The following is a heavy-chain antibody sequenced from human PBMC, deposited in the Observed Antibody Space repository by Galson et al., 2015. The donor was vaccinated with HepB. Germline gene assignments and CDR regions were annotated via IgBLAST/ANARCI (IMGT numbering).Heavy chain of an antibody. Sequence: SLRLSCAVSGFTFSSYGMTWVRQAPGKGLEWVAVISYDGSNKYYADSVKGRFTISRDNSKNTLYLQMNSLRADDTAVYYCAKSGSYSTYYFDYWGQGTLVTVSS. CDR2: ISYDGSNK. V-gene: IGHV3-30*18. D-gene: IGHD1-26*01. J-gene: IGHJ4*02. CDR3: AKSGSYSTYYFDY. CDR1: GFTFSSYG.